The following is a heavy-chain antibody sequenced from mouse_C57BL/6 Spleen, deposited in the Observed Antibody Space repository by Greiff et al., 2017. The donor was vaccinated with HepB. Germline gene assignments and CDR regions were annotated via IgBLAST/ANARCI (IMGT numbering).Heavy chain of an antibody. CDR2: ISGGGGNT. CDR3: ARTGPYWYFDV. J-gene: IGHJ1*03. Sequence: DVKLVDSGGGLVKPGGSLKLSCAASGFTFSSYTMSWVRQTPEKRLEWVATISGGGGNTYYPDSVKGRFTISRDNAKNTLYLQMSSLRSEDTALYYCARTGPYWYFDVWGTGTTVTVSS. V-gene: IGHV5-9*01. CDR1: GFTFSSYT. D-gene: IGHD4-1*01.